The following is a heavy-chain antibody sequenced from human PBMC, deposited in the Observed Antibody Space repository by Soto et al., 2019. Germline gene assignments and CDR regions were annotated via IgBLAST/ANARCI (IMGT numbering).Heavy chain of an antibody. Sequence: PSETLSLTCTVSGGSISSSSYYWGWIRQPPGKGLEWIGSIYYSGSTYYNPSLKSRVTISVDTSKNQFSLKLSSVTAADTAVYYCASQTSSTSLHYYYYYMDVWGKGTTVTVSS. D-gene: IGHD2-2*01. CDR3: ASQTSSTSLHYYYYYMDV. CDR2: IYYSGST. CDR1: GGSISSSSYY. J-gene: IGHJ6*03. V-gene: IGHV4-39*01.